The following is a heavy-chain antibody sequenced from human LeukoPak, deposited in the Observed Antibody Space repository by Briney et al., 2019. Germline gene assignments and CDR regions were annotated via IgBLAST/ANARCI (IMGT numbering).Heavy chain of an antibody. D-gene: IGHD2-15*01. V-gene: IGHV3-30*02. CDR3: ARETDPLGYCSGGSCYLDH. J-gene: IGHJ4*02. CDR1: GFSFSDYG. CDR2: IRSDGSNK. Sequence: GGSLTLSCAASGFSFSDYGRYWVRQPPGKGLEWVALIRSDGSNKYYPDSMKGRFTISRDNSKNTAYLQMNSLRAEDTAVYYCARETDPLGYCSGGSCYLDHWGQGTLVTVSS.